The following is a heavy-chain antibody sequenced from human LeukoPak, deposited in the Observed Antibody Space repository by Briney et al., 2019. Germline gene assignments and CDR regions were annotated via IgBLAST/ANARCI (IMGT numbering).Heavy chain of an antibody. CDR1: GFTFSSYA. J-gene: IGHJ6*03. D-gene: IGHD3-3*01. Sequence: GGSLRLSCAASGFTFSSYAMSWVRQAPGKGLEWVSAISGSGGSTYYADSVKGRFTISRDNSKNTLYLQMNSLRAEDTAVYYCAKDLLDYYDFWSGYPAPMDVWGKGTTVIVSS. CDR3: AKDLLDYYDFWSGYPAPMDV. CDR2: ISGSGGST. V-gene: IGHV3-23*01.